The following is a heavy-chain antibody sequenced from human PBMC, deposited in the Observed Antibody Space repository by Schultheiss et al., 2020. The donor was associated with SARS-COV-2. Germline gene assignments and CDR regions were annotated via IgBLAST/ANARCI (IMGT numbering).Heavy chain of an antibody. CDR2: ISSSGSTI. Sequence: GGSLRLSCAASGFTFSSYEMNWVRQAPGKGLEWVSYISSSGSTIYYADSVKGRFTISRDNAKNSLYLQMNSLRAEDTAVYYCARDTSLGYSYGPYAFDIWGQGTMVTVSS. D-gene: IGHD5-18*01. V-gene: IGHV3-48*03. CDR3: ARDTSLGYSYGPYAFDI. J-gene: IGHJ3*02. CDR1: GFTFSSYE.